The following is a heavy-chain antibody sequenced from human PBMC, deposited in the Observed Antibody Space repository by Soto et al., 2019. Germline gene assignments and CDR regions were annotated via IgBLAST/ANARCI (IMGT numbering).Heavy chain of an antibody. CDR3: AGGSGSYSPNQFDY. Sequence: EASVKVSCKASGGTFSSYAISWVRQAPGQGLEWMGGIIPIFGTANYAQKFQGRVTITADESTSTAYMELSSLRSEDTAVYYCAGGSGSYSPNQFDYWGQGTLVTVSS. V-gene: IGHV1-69*13. J-gene: IGHJ4*02. CDR1: GGTFSSYA. D-gene: IGHD3-10*01. CDR2: IIPIFGTA.